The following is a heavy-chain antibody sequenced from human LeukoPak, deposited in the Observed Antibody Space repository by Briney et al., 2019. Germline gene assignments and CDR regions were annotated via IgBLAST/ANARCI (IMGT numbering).Heavy chain of an antibody. Sequence: PGGSLRLSCAASGFTFSDYSMNRVRQAPGKGLQWVSFISSSRNTIYYADSVKGRFTISRDNAKNSLYLQVNSLRAEDTAVYYCAREGRGIVTSFDYWGQGTLVTVSS. V-gene: IGHV3-48*04. CDR3: AREGRGIVTSFDY. D-gene: IGHD2-21*01. CDR1: GFTFSDYS. J-gene: IGHJ4*02. CDR2: ISSSRNTI.